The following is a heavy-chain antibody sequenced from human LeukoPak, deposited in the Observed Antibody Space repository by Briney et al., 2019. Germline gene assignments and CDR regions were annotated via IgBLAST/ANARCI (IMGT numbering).Heavy chain of an antibody. CDR1: GFTFSSYA. V-gene: IGHV3-30-3*01. Sequence: GGSLRLSCAASGFTFSSYAMHWVRQAPGKGLEWVAVISYDGSNKYYADSVKGRFTISRDNSKNTLYLQMNSLRAEDTAVYYCARAHTRYSSGWYGGYWGQGTLVTVSS. D-gene: IGHD6-19*01. CDR3: ARAHTRYSSGWYGGY. J-gene: IGHJ4*02. CDR2: ISYDGSNK.